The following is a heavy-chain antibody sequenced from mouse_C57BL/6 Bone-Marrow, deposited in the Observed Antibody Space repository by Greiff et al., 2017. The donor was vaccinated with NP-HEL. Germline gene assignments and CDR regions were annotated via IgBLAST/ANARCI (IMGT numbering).Heavy chain of an antibody. CDR1: GYTFTEYT. Sequence: LVESGAELVKPGASVKLSCKASGYTFTEYTIHWVKQRSGQGLEWIGWFYPGSGSIKYNEKFKDKATLTADKSSSTVYMELSRLTSEDSAVYFCARQKILPYAMDYWGQGTSVTVSS. D-gene: IGHD1-1*01. CDR2: FYPGSGSI. J-gene: IGHJ4*01. CDR3: ARQKILPYAMDY. V-gene: IGHV1-62-2*01.